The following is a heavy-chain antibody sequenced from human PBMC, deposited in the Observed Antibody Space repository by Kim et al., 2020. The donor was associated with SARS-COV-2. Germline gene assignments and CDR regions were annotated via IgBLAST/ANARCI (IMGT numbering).Heavy chain of an antibody. V-gene: IGHV4-59*13. J-gene: IGHJ5*01. CDR1: GGSISSYY. Sequence: SETLSLTCTVSGGSISSYYWSWIRQPPGKGLEWIGYIYYSGSTNYNPSLKSRVTISVDTSKNQFSLKLSSLTAADTVVYYCARASSATGVIYCSGGSCYSGENWFASWGQGTLVTVSS. CDR2: IYYSGST. D-gene: IGHD2-15*01. CDR3: ARASSATGVIYCSGGSCYSGENWFAS.